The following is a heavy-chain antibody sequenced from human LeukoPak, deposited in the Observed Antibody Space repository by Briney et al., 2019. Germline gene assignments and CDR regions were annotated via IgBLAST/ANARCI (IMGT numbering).Heavy chain of an antibody. V-gene: IGHV4-39*01. Sequence: PSETLSLTCTVSGGSISSGPYYWAWIRQSPGKGLEWIGSIYNSASTYYNPSFKSRVTLSVDTSSTQFSLNVRSVTAADTGMYYCATNKTMMTTAGLFDPWGQGTLVIVSS. J-gene: IGHJ5*02. D-gene: IGHD4-17*01. CDR1: GGSISSGPYY. CDR3: ATNKTMMTTAGLFDP. CDR2: IYNSAST.